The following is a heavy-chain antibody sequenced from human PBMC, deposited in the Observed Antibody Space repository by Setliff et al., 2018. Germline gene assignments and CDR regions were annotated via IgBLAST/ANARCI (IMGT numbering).Heavy chain of an antibody. CDR3: AVLCDISGYYYHDAFDI. J-gene: IGHJ3*02. D-gene: IGHD3-22*01. CDR1: GFTFSSYA. Sequence: GGSLRLSCSASGFTFSSYAMHWVRQAPGKGLEYVSAISSNGGSTYYADSVKGRFTISRDNSKNTLYLQMSSLRAEDTAVYYCAVLCDISGYYYHDAFDIWGQGTMVTVSS. CDR2: ISSNGGST. V-gene: IGHV3-64D*09.